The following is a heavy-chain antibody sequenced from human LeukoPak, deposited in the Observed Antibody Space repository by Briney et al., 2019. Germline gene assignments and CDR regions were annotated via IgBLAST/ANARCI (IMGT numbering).Heavy chain of an antibody. D-gene: IGHD2-15*01. CDR2: ISSSSSYI. V-gene: IGHV3-21*01. CDR1: GFTFSSYS. CDR3: ARDVAANADAFDI. J-gene: IGHJ3*02. Sequence: GGSLRLSCAASGFTFSSYSTNWVRQAPGKGLEWVSSISSSSSYIYYADSVKGRFTISRDNAKNSLYLQVNSLRAEDTAVYYCARDVAANADAFDIRGQGTMVTVSS.